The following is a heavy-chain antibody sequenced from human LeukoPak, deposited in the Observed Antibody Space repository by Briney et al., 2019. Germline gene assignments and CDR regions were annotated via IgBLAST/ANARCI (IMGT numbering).Heavy chain of an antibody. Sequence: SETLSLTCTVPGDSISSYYWSWIRQPPGKGLEWIGCIYHTGSTNYNPSLKSRVTISVDTSKNQFSLKLSSVTAADTAVYYCARQISGYSSSWYPNWFDPWGQGTLVTVSS. V-gene: IGHV4-59*08. D-gene: IGHD6-13*01. J-gene: IGHJ5*02. CDR2: IYHTGST. CDR3: ARQISGYSSSWYPNWFDP. CDR1: GDSISSYY.